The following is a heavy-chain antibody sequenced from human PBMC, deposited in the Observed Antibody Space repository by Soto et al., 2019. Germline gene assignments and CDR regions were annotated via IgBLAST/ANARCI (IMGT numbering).Heavy chain of an antibody. CDR3: ARLKGDYFISTYNWFDP. Sequence: QLQLQESGPGLVKTSETLSLTCNVSGGSISSSSYYWGWIRQPPGKGLVWIGSIYYTGTTYYNPSRKSRVTIAVDTSTNHFSLKLSSVTAADTSVYYCARLKGDYFISTYNWFDPWCQGIQVTVSS. D-gene: IGHD4-17*01. J-gene: IGHJ5*02. CDR1: GGSISSSSYY. CDR2: IYYTGTT. V-gene: IGHV4-39*02.